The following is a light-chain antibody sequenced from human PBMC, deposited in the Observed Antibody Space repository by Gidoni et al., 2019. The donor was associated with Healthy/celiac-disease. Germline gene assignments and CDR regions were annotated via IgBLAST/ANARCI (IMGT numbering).Light chain of an antibody. CDR1: QSVSSSY. J-gene: IGKJ1*01. Sequence: EIVLTQSPGTLPLSPGERATLSCRASQSVSSSYLAWYQQKPGQAPRLLIYGASRRATGIPDRFSGSGSGTDFTLTISRLEPEDFAVYYCQQYGSSPWTFGQGTKVEIK. CDR2: GAS. CDR3: QQYGSSPWT. V-gene: IGKV3-20*01.